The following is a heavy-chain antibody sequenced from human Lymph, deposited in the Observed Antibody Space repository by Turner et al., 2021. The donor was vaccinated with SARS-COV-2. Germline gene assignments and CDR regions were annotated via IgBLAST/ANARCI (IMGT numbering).Heavy chain of an antibody. V-gene: IGHV3-30*18. J-gene: IGHJ6*02. Sequence: QVQLVESGGGVVPPGRSLRLSCAASGFTFSGYGLHWVRQAPGKGLEWVAVISYDGNNEHCADSVKGRFTISRDNSKNTLYLQMNRLRPDDTAVYYCAKDLSAGDYYYYYGMDVWGQGTTVTVSS. CDR3: AKDLSAGDYYYYYGMDV. CDR1: GFTFSGYG. CDR2: ISYDGNNE. D-gene: IGHD3-10*01.